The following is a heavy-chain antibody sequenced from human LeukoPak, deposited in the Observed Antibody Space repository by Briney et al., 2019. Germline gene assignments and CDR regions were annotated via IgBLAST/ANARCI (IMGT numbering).Heavy chain of an antibody. Sequence: GESLRLSCAASGFTVSSNYMSWVRQVPGKGLEWVSVIYSDGTISYADSVKGRFTISRDKSKNTLYLQMNSLRVEDTAVYYCAKDGARDGYNYPDHWGQGTLVTVSS. J-gene: IGHJ4*02. CDR2: IYSDGTI. D-gene: IGHD5-24*01. CDR1: GFTVSSNY. CDR3: AKDGARDGYNYPDH. V-gene: IGHV3-53*01.